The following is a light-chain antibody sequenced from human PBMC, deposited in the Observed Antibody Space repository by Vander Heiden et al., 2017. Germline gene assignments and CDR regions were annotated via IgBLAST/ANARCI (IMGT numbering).Light chain of an antibody. CDR2: WGS. CDR1: QSLLHSNGYNY. CDR3: MQYPQTPT. J-gene: IGKJ2*01. V-gene: IGKV2-28*01. Sequence: DIVMTQSPLSLPVTPGEPASISCRSSQSLLHSNGYNYLDWYRQKPVQSPQLLIYWGSKRAYGVPDRVSGSGSGKDFTLKSSRGEDEDVGVYYGMQYPQTPTFGQGTKLEIK.